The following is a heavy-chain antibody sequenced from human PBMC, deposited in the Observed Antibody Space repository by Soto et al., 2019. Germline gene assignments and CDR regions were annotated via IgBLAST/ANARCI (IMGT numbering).Heavy chain of an antibody. CDR2: ISGSGGST. Sequence: EGSLRLSCAASGFTFSSYAMSWVRQAPGKGLEWVSAISGSGGSTYYADSVKGRFTISRDNSKNTLYLQMNSLRAEDTAVYYCAKVITFGGVIVASGYYYMDVWGKGTTVTVSS. D-gene: IGHD3-16*02. V-gene: IGHV3-23*01. J-gene: IGHJ6*03. CDR1: GFTFSSYA. CDR3: AKVITFGGVIVASGYYYMDV.